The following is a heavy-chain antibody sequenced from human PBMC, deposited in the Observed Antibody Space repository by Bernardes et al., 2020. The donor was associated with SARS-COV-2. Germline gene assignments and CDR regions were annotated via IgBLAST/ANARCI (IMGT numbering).Heavy chain of an antibody. CDR3: AKDRQSFCRGGSCYVSIDA. D-gene: IGHD2-15*01. V-gene: IGHV3-30*18. Sequence: GGSLRLSCAASGFTFSNYGIHWVRQAPGKGLEWLAIISYDGSEKNSADSVKGRFTISRDNSKNTLSLQMNSLRPEDTAVYYCAKDRQSFCRGGSCYVSIDAWGQGTLVTVSS. J-gene: IGHJ5*02. CDR2: ISYDGSEK. CDR1: GFTFSNYG.